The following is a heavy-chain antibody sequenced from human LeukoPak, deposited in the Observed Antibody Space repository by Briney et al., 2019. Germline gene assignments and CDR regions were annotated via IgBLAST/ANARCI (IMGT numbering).Heavy chain of an antibody. V-gene: IGHV3-15*01. CDR2: IKSKTDGGTT. CDR1: GFTFSNAW. D-gene: IGHD2-2*01. Sequence: GGSLRLSCAASGFTFSNAWMSWVRQAPGKGLEWVGRIKSKTDGGTTDYAAPVKGRFTISRDDSKNTLYLQMNSLKTEDTAVYYCTTGLGYCSSTSCYYYYYYMDVWGKGTTVTVSS. J-gene: IGHJ6*03. CDR3: TTGLGYCSSTSCYYYYYYMDV.